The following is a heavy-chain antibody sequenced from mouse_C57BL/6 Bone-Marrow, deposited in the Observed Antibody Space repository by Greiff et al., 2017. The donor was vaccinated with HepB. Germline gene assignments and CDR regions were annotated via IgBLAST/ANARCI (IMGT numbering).Heavy chain of an antibody. D-gene: IGHD3-2*02. CDR2: IYPGDGDT. Sequence: VQLQESGPELVKPGASVKISCKASGYAFSSSWMNWVKQRPGKGLEWIGRIYPGDGDTNYNGKFKGKATLTADKSSSTAYMQLSSLTSEDSAVYFCAGGVQTAQATWHFDYWGQGTTLTVSS. CDR1: GYAFSSSW. CDR3: AGGVQTAQATWHFDY. V-gene: IGHV1-82*01. J-gene: IGHJ2*01.